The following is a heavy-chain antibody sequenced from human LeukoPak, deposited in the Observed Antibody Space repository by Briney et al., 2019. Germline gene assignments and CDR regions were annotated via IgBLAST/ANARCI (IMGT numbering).Heavy chain of an antibody. Sequence: PSETLSLTCTVSGGSISSSSYYWGWIRQPPGKGLEWIGSIYYSGSTYYNPSLKSRVTISVDTSKNQFPLKLSSVTAADTAVYYCARGRYGSRPYYFDYWGQGTLVTVSS. V-gene: IGHV4-39*06. CDR3: ARGRYGSRPYYFDY. CDR2: IYYSGST. J-gene: IGHJ4*02. CDR1: GGSISSSSYY. D-gene: IGHD3-10*01.